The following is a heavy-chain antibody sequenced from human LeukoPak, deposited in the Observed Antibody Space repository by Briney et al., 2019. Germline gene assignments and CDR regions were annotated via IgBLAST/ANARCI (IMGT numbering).Heavy chain of an antibody. CDR3: AKDLGGAVAITNIYYYYYYGMDV. V-gene: IGHV3-30*18. Sequence: GGSLRLSCAASGFTFSSYGMHWVRQAPGKGLEWVAVISYDGSNKYYADSVKGRFTISRDKSKNTLYLQMNNLRAEDTAVYYCAKDLGGAVAITNIYYYYYYGMDVWGQGTTVTVSS. D-gene: IGHD3-16*01. J-gene: IGHJ6*02. CDR1: GFTFSSYG. CDR2: ISYDGSNK.